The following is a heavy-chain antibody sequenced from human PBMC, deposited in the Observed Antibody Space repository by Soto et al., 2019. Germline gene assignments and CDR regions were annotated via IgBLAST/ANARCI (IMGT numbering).Heavy chain of an antibody. V-gene: IGHV3-7*01. CDR1: GFTLSTYW. J-gene: IGHJ4*02. CDR2: IKQDGSEK. D-gene: IGHD6-25*01. Sequence: EAQLVGSGGGLVQPGESLRLSCVASGFTLSTYWMTWVRQAPGKGLEWVANIKQDGSEKYYVESVKGRFTISRDNAKNSLYLQMNSLRAEDTAVYYCARDDGYRGFDCWGQGNLVTVSS. CDR3: ARDDGYRGFDC.